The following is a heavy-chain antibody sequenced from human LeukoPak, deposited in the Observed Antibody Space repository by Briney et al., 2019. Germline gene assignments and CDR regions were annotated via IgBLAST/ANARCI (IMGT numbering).Heavy chain of an antibody. CDR1: GFTFDDYA. Sequence: SLRLSCAASGFTFDDYAMHWVRQAPGKGLEWVSGISWNSGNIDYADSVKGRFTISRDNAKNSLYLQMNSLRAEDMALYYCAKDQGRAVKTFYFDYWGQGTLVTVSS. CDR3: AKDQGRAVKTFYFDY. J-gene: IGHJ4*02. D-gene: IGHD3-10*01. V-gene: IGHV3-9*03. CDR2: ISWNSGNI.